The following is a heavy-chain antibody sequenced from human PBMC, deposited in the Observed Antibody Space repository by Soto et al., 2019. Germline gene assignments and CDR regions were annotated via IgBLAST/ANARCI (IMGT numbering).Heavy chain of an antibody. CDR2: ISSSSSYI. J-gene: IGHJ6*02. D-gene: IGHD3-10*01. Sequence: NPVGSLRLSCAASGFTFSSYSMNWVRQAPGKGLEWVSSISSSSSYIYYADSVKGRFTISRDNAKNSLYLQMNSLRAEDTAVYYCARVPYYYGSGSYGYYYGMDVWGQGTTVTVSS. CDR3: ARVPYYYGSGSYGYYYGMDV. CDR1: GFTFSSYS. V-gene: IGHV3-21*01.